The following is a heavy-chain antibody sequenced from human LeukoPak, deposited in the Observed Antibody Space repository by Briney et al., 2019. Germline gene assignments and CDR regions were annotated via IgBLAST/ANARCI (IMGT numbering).Heavy chain of an antibody. CDR1: GFSFSNYC. Sequence: GGSLRLSCAASGFSFSNYCMTWVRQVPGKGLEWVASIKLDGSEKYFLDSVKGRFTISRDNAENPLYLQMNSLRAEDTAVYYCARVYYQDSGSSYRHLDYWGQGTLVTVSS. D-gene: IGHD3-22*01. V-gene: IGHV3-7*01. CDR3: ARVYYQDSGSSYRHLDY. J-gene: IGHJ4*02. CDR2: IKLDGSEK.